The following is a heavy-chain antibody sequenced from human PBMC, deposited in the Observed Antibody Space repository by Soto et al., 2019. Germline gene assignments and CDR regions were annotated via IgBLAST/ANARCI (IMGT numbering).Heavy chain of an antibody. CDR2: ISAYNGNT. D-gene: IGHD1-1*01. CDR3: ERHRKVKLYLRLRDYYYYMDV. Sequence: ASVKVSCKASGYTFTSYGISWVRQAPGQGLEWMGWISAYNGNTNYAQKLQGRVTMTTDTSTSTAYMELRSLRSDDTAVYYCERHRKVKLYLRLRDYYYYMDVWCKAITVXVS. V-gene: IGHV1-18*01. J-gene: IGHJ6*03. CDR1: GYTFTSYG.